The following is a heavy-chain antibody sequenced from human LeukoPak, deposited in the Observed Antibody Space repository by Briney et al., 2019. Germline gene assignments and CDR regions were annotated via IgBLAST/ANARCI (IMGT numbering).Heavy chain of an antibody. D-gene: IGHD2-15*01. J-gene: IGHJ4*02. V-gene: IGHV4-59*01. Sequence: SETLSLTCTVSGGPISSYYWSWIRQPPGKGLEWIGYIYYSGSTNYNPSLKSRVTISVDTSKNQFSLKLSSVTAADTAVYYCAREAPNCSGGSCYHYFDYWGQGTLVTVSS. CDR1: GGPISSYY. CDR2: IYYSGST. CDR3: AREAPNCSGGSCYHYFDY.